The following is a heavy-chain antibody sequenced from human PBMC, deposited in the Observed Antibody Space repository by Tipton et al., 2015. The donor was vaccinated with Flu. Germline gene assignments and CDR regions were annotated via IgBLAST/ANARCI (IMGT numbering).Heavy chain of an antibody. J-gene: IGHJ6*02. Sequence: GLVKPSETLSLTCTVSGGSISTYYWSWIRQPAGKGLEWIGRIYSGGNTNHNPSLKSRVSMSVDTSKNQFSLKLSSVTAADTAVYYCAAEPHSYYYAMDVWGQGTTVTVSS. CDR2: IYSGGNT. V-gene: IGHV4-4*07. CDR3: AAEPHSYYYAMDV. CDR1: GGSISTYY.